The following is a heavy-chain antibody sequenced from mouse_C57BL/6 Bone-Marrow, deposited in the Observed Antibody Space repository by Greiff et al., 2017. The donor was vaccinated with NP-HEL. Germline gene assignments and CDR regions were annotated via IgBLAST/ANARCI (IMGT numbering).Heavy chain of an antibody. CDR2: IYPGDGDT. CDR3: ARHSLAWFAY. J-gene: IGHJ3*01. D-gene: IGHD6-2*01. Sequence: QVHVKQSGAELVKPGASVKISCKASGYAFSSYWMNWVKQRPGKGLEWIGQIYPGDGDTNYNGKFKGKATLTADKSSSTAYMQLSSLTSEDAAVYFCARHSLAWFAYWGQGTLVTVSA. CDR1: GYAFSSYW. V-gene: IGHV1-80*01.